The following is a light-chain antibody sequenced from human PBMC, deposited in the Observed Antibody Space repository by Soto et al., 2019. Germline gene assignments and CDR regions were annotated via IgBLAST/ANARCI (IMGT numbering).Light chain of an antibody. V-gene: IGKV3-20*01. CDR2: GAS. Sequence: EIVLTQSPGTLSLSPGERATLSCRASQSVSSSYLAWYQPKPGQAPRLLIYGASSRATGIPDRFSGSGSGTDFTLTISSLQSEDFAVYYCQQYHNWWTFGQGTKVDIK. CDR1: QSVSSSY. CDR3: QQYHNWWT. J-gene: IGKJ1*01.